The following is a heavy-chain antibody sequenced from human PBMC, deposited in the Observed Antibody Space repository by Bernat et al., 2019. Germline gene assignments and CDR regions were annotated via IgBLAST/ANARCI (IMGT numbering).Heavy chain of an antibody. D-gene: IGHD3-10*01. J-gene: IGHJ6*03. CDR1: GFSFSIYS. CDR2: ISSSSSYI. Sequence: QLVESGGGLVKPGGSLGLSCAASGFSFSIYSMTWVRQAPGKGLEWVSSISSSSSYIYYADSVKDRFTISRDNAKNSLYLQMNSLGAEDTAVYYCAGDPGSGLWFRDYYMDVWGKGTTVTVSS. CDR3: AGDPGSGLWFRDYYMDV. V-gene: IGHV3-21*01.